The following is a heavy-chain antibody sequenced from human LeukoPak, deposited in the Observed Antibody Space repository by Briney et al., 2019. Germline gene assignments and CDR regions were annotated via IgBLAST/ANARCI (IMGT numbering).Heavy chain of an antibody. V-gene: IGHV1-18*01. CDR1: GYTFTSYG. D-gene: IGHD1-26*01. J-gene: IGHJ3*02. CDR3: ARCAGSYGNDAFDI. Sequence: ASVKVSCKASGYTFTSYGISWVRQAPGQGLEWMGWISAYNGNTNYAQKLQGRVTMTTDTSTGTAYMELRSLRSDDTAVYYCARCAGSYGNDAFDIWGQGTMVTVSS. CDR2: ISAYNGNT.